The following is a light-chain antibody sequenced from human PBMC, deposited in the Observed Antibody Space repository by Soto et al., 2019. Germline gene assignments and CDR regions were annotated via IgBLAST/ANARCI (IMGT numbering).Light chain of an antibody. CDR3: QQSTNRPLT. V-gene: IGKV3-15*01. CDR1: QSVISY. J-gene: IGKJ4*01. Sequence: SASTVSVSQKTRVTLSFMAIQSVISYLSGYQQKPGQAPRLLIYGASTGATGIAARFSGSGSGTESIHTISSLQAEDFAGYCCQQSTNRPLTFGGGTKADIK. CDR2: GAS.